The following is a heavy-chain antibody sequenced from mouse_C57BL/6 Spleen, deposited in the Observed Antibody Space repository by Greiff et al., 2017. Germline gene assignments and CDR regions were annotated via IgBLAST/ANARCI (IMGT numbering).Heavy chain of an antibody. CDR2: IDPSDSYT. CDR1: GYTFTSYW. J-gene: IGHJ1*03. V-gene: IGHV1-50*01. Sequence: QVQLQQPGAELVKPGASVKLSCKASGYTFTSYWMQWVQQRPGQGLAWIGEIDPSDSYTNYNQKFKGKATLTVDTSSSTAHMQLSSLTSEGSAVYYCARPRGYFDVWGTGTTVTVSS. CDR3: ARPRGYFDV.